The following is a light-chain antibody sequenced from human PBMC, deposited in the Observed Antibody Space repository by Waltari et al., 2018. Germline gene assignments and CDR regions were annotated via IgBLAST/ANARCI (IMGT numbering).Light chain of an antibody. CDR3: QQYGTSHWT. Sequence: VVLTQSPDTLSLSPGERATPPCRPSQRVASNYLAWYQQKPGQAPRLLIYATSTRATGTPDRFSGSGSGTDFILTISRLEPEDFAVYFCQQYGTSHWTFGQGTRVEFK. V-gene: IGKV3-20*01. CDR2: ATS. J-gene: IGKJ1*01. CDR1: QRVASNY.